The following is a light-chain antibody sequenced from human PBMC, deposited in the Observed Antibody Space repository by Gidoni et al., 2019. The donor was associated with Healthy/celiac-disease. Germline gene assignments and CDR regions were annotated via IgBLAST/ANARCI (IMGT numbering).Light chain of an antibody. CDR3: QQYGSSLGLT. CDR1: QSFSSSY. V-gene: IGKV3-20*01. Sequence: EIVLTQSPGTLSLSPGERATLSCRASQSFSSSYLAWYQQKPGQAPRLLIYGASSRATGIPERFSGSGYGTDFTLTISRLEPEDFAVYYCQQYGSSLGLTFGGGTKVEIK. CDR2: GAS. J-gene: IGKJ4*01.